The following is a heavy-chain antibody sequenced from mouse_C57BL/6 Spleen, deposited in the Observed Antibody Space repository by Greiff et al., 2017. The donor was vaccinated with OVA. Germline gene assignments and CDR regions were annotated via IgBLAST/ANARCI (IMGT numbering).Heavy chain of an antibody. CDR1: GYSITSGYY. Sequence: EVKVEESGPGLVKPSPSLSLTCSVTGYSITSGYYWNWIRQFPGNKLEWMGYIRYDGSNNYNPSLKNRISITRDTSKNQLVLKLNSVTTEDTATYYCASSHYFDYWGQGTTLTVSS. CDR3: ASSHYFDY. V-gene: IGHV3-6*01. CDR2: IRYDGSN. J-gene: IGHJ2*01.